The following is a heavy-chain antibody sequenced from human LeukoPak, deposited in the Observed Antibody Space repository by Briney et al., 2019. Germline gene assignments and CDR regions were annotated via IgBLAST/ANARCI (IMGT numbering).Heavy chain of an antibody. CDR2: ISAYNGNT. CDR3: ARDNSSGFLGFDY. D-gene: IGHD6-19*01. Sequence: ASVKVSCKASGYTFTSYGISWARQAPGQGLEWMGWISAYNGNTNYAQKFQGWVTMTRDTSISTAYMELSRLRSDDTAVYYCARDNSSGFLGFDYWGQGTLVTVSS. J-gene: IGHJ4*02. CDR1: GYTFTSYG. V-gene: IGHV1-18*01.